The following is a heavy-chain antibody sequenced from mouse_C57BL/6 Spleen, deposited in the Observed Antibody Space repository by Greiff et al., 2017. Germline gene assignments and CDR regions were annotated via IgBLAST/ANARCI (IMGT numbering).Heavy chain of an antibody. V-gene: IGHV1-5*01. D-gene: IGHD1-1*01. Sequence: VQLQQSGTVLARPGASVKMSCKTSGYTFTSYWMHWVKQRPGQGLAWIGAIYPGNSDTSYNQKFKGKAKLTAVTSASTAYMELSSLTNEDSAVYYCTSYYYGSSYGFAYWGQGTLVTVSA. CDR3: TSYYYGSSYGFAY. J-gene: IGHJ3*01. CDR2: IYPGNSDT. CDR1: GYTFTSYW.